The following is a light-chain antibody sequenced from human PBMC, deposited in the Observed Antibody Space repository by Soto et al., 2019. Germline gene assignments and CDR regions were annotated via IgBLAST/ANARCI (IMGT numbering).Light chain of an antibody. J-gene: IGKJ1*01. CDR2: CTS. CDR1: QTVGSAY. Sequence: EIVLTQSPGTLSLSPGDRASLSCRASQTVGSAYLAWYQHKPGQAPRLLIICTSSRATGIPDRFSGSGSGTDFTLTISRLAPEDFAVYYCQQYGSSRWSFGQGTKVEAK. CDR3: QQYGSSRWS. V-gene: IGKV3-20*01.